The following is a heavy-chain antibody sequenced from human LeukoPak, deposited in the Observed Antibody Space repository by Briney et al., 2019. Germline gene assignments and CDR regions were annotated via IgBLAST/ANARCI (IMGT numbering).Heavy chain of an antibody. Sequence: GRSLRLSCAASGFTFDDYAMHWVRQAPGKGLEWVSGISWNSGSIGYADSVKGRFTISRDNAKNSLYLQMNSLRAEDTALYYCAEDMYGGNSVLLDWGQGTLVTVSS. J-gene: IGHJ4*02. V-gene: IGHV3-9*01. CDR1: GFTFDDYA. D-gene: IGHD4-23*01. CDR3: AEDMYGGNSVLLD. CDR2: ISWNSGSI.